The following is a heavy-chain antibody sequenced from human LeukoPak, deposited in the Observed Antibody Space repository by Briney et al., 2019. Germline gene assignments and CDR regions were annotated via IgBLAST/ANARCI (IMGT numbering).Heavy chain of an antibody. D-gene: IGHD1-26*01. Sequence: SETLSLTCTVSGGSISSYYWSWIRQPPGKGLEWIGYISYGGATSYNPSLKRRVTISVDSPKNRFSLRLSSLTAADTALYYCARHGGTLDYFDYWGPGSLVTVSA. CDR2: ISYGGAT. CDR1: GGSISSYY. J-gene: IGHJ4*02. CDR3: ARHGGTLDYFDY. V-gene: IGHV4-59*08.